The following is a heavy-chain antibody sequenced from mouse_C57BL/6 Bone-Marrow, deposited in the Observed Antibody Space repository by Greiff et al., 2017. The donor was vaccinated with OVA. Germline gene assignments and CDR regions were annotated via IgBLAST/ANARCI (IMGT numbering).Heavy chain of an antibody. CDR2: INPYNGGT. CDR1: GYTFTDYY. D-gene: IGHD1-1*01. V-gene: IGHV1-19*01. Sequence: EVKLQESGPVLVKPGASVKMSCKASGYTFTDYYMNWVKQSHGKSLEWIGVINPYNGGTSYNQKFKGKATLTVDKSSSTAYMELNSLTSEDSAVYYCANYYGSSYVGFHWYAMDYWGQGTSVTVSS. J-gene: IGHJ4*01. CDR3: ANYYGSSYVGFHWYAMDY.